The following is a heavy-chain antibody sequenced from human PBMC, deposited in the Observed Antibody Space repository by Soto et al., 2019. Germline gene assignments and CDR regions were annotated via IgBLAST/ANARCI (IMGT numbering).Heavy chain of an antibody. CDR2: ISWDGGST. CDR1: GFTFDDYT. J-gene: IGHJ6*02. V-gene: IGHV3-43*01. D-gene: IGHD6-13*01. Sequence: GGSLRLSCAASGFTFDDYTMHWVRQAPGKGLEWVSLISWDGGSTYYADSVKGRFTISRDNSKNSLYLQMNSLRTEDTALYYCAKDIDRWGGGIAAAGSSPPYYYYYGMDVWGQGTTVTVSS. CDR3: AKDIDRWGGGIAAAGSSPPYYYYYGMDV.